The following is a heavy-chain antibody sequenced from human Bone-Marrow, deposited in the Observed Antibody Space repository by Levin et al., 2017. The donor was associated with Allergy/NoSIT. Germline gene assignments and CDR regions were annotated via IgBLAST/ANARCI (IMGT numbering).Heavy chain of an antibody. V-gene: IGHV1-18*01. CDR2: ISAYNGNT. J-gene: IGHJ6*03. D-gene: IGHD2-2*01. CDR3: ARLTIPAALVSNPPKYYYYYMDV. CDR1: GYTFTSYG. Sequence: GASVKVSCKASGYTFTSYGISWVRQAPGQGLEWMGWISAYNGNTNYAQKLQGRVTMTTDTSTSTAYMELRSLRSDDTAVYYCARLTIPAALVSNPPKYYYYYMDVWGKGTTVTVSS.